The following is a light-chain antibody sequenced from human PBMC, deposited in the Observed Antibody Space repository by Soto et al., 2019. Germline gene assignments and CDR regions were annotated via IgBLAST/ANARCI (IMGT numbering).Light chain of an antibody. Sequence: DIQMTQSPSTLSASVGDRVTITCRAGQSISSWLAWYQQKPGKAPKLLIYKASSLESGVPSRFSGSGSGTEFTLTISSLQPDDFATYYCQQYNSYSLTFSQGTKVEIK. V-gene: IGKV1-5*03. J-gene: IGKJ1*01. CDR2: KAS. CDR1: QSISSW. CDR3: QQYNSYSLT.